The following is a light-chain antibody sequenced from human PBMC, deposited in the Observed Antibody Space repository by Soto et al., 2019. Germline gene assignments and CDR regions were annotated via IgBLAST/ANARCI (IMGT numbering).Light chain of an antibody. Sequence: QSVLTQPASVSGSPGQSITISCTGTSSDVGGNKYVSWYQQHPGEAPKLMIYEVSNRPSGVSNRFSGSKSGNTASLTISGLQAEDEADYYCSSYTSSSTYVFGTGTKPTVL. CDR1: SSDVGGNKY. CDR2: EVS. CDR3: SSYTSSSTYV. J-gene: IGLJ1*01. V-gene: IGLV2-14*01.